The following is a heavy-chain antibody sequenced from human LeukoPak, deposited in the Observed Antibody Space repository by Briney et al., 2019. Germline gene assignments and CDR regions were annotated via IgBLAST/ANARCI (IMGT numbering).Heavy chain of an antibody. CDR2: ITGSGGNT. Sequence: GASVKVSCKASGYTFTSYAMSWVRQAPGKGLEWVSGITGSGGNTYYADSAKGRFTISRDNSKNTLYLQMNSLRAEDTAVYYCAKAVTGFWYFDLWGRGTLVTVSS. CDR1: GYTFTSYA. CDR3: AKAVTGFWYFDL. D-gene: IGHD6-19*01. J-gene: IGHJ2*01. V-gene: IGHV3-23*01.